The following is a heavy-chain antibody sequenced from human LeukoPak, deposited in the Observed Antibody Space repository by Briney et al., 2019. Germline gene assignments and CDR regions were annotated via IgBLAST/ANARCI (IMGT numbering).Heavy chain of an antibody. J-gene: IGHJ3*02. CDR2: IYRGGST. CDR3: ARDGRAVAGNGGVDAFDI. V-gene: IGHV3-53*05. Sequence: GGSLRLSCAASGFTDSSNYMSWVRQAPGKGLHRVSVIYRGGSTYCAASVKGRFTISRDKSKNTLYLQMNSLRAEDTAVYYCARDGRAVAGNGGVDAFDIWGQGTMVTFSS. CDR1: GFTDSSNY. D-gene: IGHD6-19*01.